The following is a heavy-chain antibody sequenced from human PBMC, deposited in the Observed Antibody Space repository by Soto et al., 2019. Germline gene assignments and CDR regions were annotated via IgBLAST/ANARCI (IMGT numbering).Heavy chain of an antibody. D-gene: IGHD6-13*01. V-gene: IGHV1-18*04. CDR3: ARGGGIYSISWPLDY. CDR2: TSDYNGNT. Sequence: GXSVKVSCKASGYTFTNYGISWVRQAPVQGLEWMGWTSDYNGNTNYAQKFQGRVTLTTDTSTSTAYMELRSLRSDDTAVYYCARGGGIYSISWPLDYWGQGTLVTVSS. CDR1: GYTFTNYG. J-gene: IGHJ4*02.